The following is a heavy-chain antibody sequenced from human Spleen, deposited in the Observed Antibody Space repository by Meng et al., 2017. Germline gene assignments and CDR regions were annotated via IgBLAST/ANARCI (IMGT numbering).Heavy chain of an antibody. CDR1: GGSY. D-gene: IGHD1/OR15-1a*01. V-gene: IGHV4-4*07. CDR3: ARMRETKMDPPDS. J-gene: IGHJ5*01. CDR2: IYSSGST. Sequence: SETLSLTCTVSGGSYWSWIRQPAGKGLEWIGRIYSSGSTYYNPSLKSRVTTSVDTSKKQFSLNLNSVTAADTAVYYCARMRETKMDPPDSWGQGTLVTVSS.